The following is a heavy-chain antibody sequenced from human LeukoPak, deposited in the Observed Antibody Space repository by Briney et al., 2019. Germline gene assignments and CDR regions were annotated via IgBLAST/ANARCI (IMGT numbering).Heavy chain of an antibody. CDR1: GGSISSYY. CDR3: ASYYPNWFHP. Sequence: KPSETLSLTCTVSGGSISSYYWSWIRQPPGKGLEWIGYIYTSGSTNYNPSLKSRVTISVDTSKNQFSLKLRSVTAADTAVYYCASYYPNWFHPWGQGTLVTVSS. J-gene: IGHJ5*02. V-gene: IGHV4-4*08. CDR2: IYTSGST. D-gene: IGHD3-10*01.